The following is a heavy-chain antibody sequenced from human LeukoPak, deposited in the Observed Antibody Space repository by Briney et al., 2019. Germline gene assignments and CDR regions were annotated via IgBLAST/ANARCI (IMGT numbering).Heavy chain of an antibody. CDR2: ISSSSSYI. V-gene: IGHV3-21*01. CDR1: GFTFSSYS. CDR3: AKDKVYCSSTSCYKDYYYYYYMDV. D-gene: IGHD2-2*02. J-gene: IGHJ6*03. Sequence: GGSLRLSCAASGFTFSSYSMNWVRQAPGKGLEWVSSISSSSSYIYYADSVKGRFTISRDNSKNTLYLQMNSLRAEDTAVYYCAKDKVYCSSTSCYKDYYYYYYMDVWGKGTTVTVSS.